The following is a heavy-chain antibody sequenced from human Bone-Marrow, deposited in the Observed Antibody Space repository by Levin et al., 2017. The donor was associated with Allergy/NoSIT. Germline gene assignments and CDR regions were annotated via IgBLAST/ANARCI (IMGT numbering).Heavy chain of an antibody. CDR1: GFTFSNFA. J-gene: IGHJ4*02. V-gene: IGHV3-64D*06. CDR2: ISSPGSSI. D-gene: IGHD5-12*01. Sequence: PGGSLRLSCSASGFTFSNFAMHWVRQAPGKGLEFVSAISSPGSSIYYADSVKGRFTISRDNSKNTLYLQMSSLRADDTAVYYCVKDRKGYDFGSLDYWGQGTLVTVSS. CDR3: VKDRKGYDFGSLDY.